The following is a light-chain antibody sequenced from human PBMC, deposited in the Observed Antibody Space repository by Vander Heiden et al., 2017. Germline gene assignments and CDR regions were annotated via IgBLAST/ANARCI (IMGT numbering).Light chain of an antibody. CDR2: DVS. Sequence: IVLTQSPATMSLSPGERATLSCRTSASVSSYLDWYQQRTGQAPRLLVYDVSNRATGIPARFNGSGSGTDFTLTISSLQPEDFALYYCQQRNYWPPLTFGGGTRVE. V-gene: IGKV3-11*01. CDR3: QQRNYWPPLT. CDR1: ASVSSY. J-gene: IGKJ4*01.